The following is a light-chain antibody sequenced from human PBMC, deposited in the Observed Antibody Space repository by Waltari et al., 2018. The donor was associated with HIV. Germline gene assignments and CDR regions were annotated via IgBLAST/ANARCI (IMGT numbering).Light chain of an antibody. V-gene: IGLV3-1*01. Sequence: SYELTQPPAVSGSPGQTASSTCAAEKLGTKYVGWYQKRPGQAPFLVIYQDDKRPSGIPERFSGANSGNTATLTISGTQAMDEADYYCQAWASTTHVVFGGGTKLTVL. CDR1: KLGTKY. J-gene: IGLJ2*01. CDR3: QAWASTTHVV. CDR2: QDD.